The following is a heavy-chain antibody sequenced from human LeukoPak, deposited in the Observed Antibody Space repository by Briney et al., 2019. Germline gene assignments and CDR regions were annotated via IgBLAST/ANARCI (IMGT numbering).Heavy chain of an antibody. CDR2: ISGSGGST. CDR1: GFTFSSYA. CDR3: TTAELWFGELLYL. Sequence: PGGSLRLSCAASGFTFSSYAMSWVRQAPGKGLEWVSAISGSGGSTYYADSVKGRFTISRDNSKNTLYLQMNSLKTEDTAVYYCTTAELWFGELLYLWGQGTLVTVSS. V-gene: IGHV3-23*01. D-gene: IGHD3-10*01. J-gene: IGHJ4*02.